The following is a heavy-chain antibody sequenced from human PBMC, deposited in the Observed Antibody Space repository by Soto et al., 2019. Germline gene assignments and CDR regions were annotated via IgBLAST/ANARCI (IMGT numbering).Heavy chain of an antibody. J-gene: IGHJ6*02. CDR1: GFTFSSYA. Sequence: GGSLRLSCAASGFTFSSYAMSWVRQAPGKGLEWVSAISGSGGSTYYADSVKGRFIISRDNSKNTLYLQMNSLRAEDTAVYYCAKDGGSIAAPSGMDVWGQGTTVTVSS. V-gene: IGHV3-23*01. CDR2: ISGSGGST. D-gene: IGHD6-6*01. CDR3: AKDGGSIAAPSGMDV.